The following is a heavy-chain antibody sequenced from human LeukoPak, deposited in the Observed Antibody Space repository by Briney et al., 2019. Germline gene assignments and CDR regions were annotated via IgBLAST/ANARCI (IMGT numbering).Heavy chain of an antibody. Sequence: PGGSLRLSCAASGFTFSDYYMSWIRHAPEEGLEWVSYIISSGSTIYYADSVKGRFTISRDNAKNSLYLQMNSLRAEDTAVYYCARDRLRIFGVVTYMFDYWGQGTLVTVSS. CDR2: IISSGSTI. CDR1: GFTFSDYY. J-gene: IGHJ4*02. CDR3: ARDRLRIFGVVTYMFDY. D-gene: IGHD3-3*01. V-gene: IGHV3-11*01.